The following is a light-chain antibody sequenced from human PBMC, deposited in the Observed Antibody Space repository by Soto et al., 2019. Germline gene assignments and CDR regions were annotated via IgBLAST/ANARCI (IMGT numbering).Light chain of an antibody. V-gene: IGLV2-14*03. CDR3: SAYTVSRTYV. CDR2: NVY. CDR1: SSDVGAYNF. Sequence: QSALTQPASVSGSPGQSTTISCTGTSSDVGAYNFVSWHQQHPGKAPKLMIYNVYDRPSGISYRFSGSKSGNTASLTISGLQGEDEADYCCSAYTVSRTYVFGTGTKVTVL. J-gene: IGLJ1*01.